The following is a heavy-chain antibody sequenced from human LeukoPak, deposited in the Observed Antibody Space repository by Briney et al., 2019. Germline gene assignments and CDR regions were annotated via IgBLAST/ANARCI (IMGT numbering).Heavy chain of an antibody. Sequence: GGSLRLSCAASGFTFSSYSMHWVRQAPGKGLEWVAFIRYDGSNKYYADSVKGRFTISRDNSKNTLYLQMNGLRAEDTAVYYCATKPLYGDDYWGQGTLVTVSS. CDR3: ATKPLYGDDY. V-gene: IGHV3-30*02. J-gene: IGHJ4*02. CDR1: GFTFSSYS. CDR2: IRYDGSNK. D-gene: IGHD4-17*01.